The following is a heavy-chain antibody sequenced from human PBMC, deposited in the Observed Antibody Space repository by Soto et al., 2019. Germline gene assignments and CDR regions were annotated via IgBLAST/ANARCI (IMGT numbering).Heavy chain of an antibody. CDR2: IYYSGNT. CDR1: SASLSSSTYY. V-gene: IGHV4-39*01. Sequence: PSETLSLTCSVSSASLSSSTYYWSWIRQPPGRGPEWIGSIYYSGNTYYKPSLKSRVSISIDTSRNQFSLTLTSVTAADTGVYYCASSSPFHYWGPGILVTVSS. D-gene: IGHD6-6*01. CDR3: ASSSPFHY. J-gene: IGHJ4*02.